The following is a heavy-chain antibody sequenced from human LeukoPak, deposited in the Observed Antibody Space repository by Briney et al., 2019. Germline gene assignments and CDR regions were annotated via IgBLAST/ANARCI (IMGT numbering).Heavy chain of an antibody. CDR2: ISSSSSTI. D-gene: IGHD2-21*02. CDR3: ARKVLAYCGGDCYSASLDY. V-gene: IGHV3-48*01. Sequence: GGSLRLSCAASGFTFSSYSMNWVRQAPGKGLEWVSYISSSSSTIYYADSVKGRFTISRDNAKNSLYLQMNSLRAEDTAVYYRARKVLAYCGGDCYSASLDYWGQGTLVTVSS. CDR1: GFTFSSYS. J-gene: IGHJ4*02.